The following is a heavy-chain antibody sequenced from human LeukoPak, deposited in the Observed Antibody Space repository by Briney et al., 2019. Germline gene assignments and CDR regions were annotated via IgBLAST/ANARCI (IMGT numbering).Heavy chain of an antibody. V-gene: IGHV4-4*07. CDR1: GGSISSYY. D-gene: IGHD3-10*01. J-gene: IGHJ4*02. Sequence: SETLSLTCSVSGGSISSYYWSWIRQPAGKGLEWIGRMHTSGSTNYNPSLKSRVTMSVDTSKNQFSLKLSSVTAADTAVYYCARDSYYYGSGSYYLDCWGQGTLVTVSS. CDR3: ARDSYYYGSGSYYLDC. CDR2: MHTSGST.